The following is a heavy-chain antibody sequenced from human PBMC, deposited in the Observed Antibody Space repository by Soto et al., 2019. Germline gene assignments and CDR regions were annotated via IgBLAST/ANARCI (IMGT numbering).Heavy chain of an antibody. CDR3: AKTYCSGGSCYSDDAFDI. D-gene: IGHD2-15*01. CDR1: GFTFSNYA. J-gene: IGHJ3*02. CDR2: ISGSGGST. Sequence: GGSLRLSCAASGFTFSNYAMSWVRQAPGKGLEWVSGISGSGGSTNYADSVKGRFSISRDNSKNTLYLQMNSLRVEDTAVYYCAKTYCSGGSCYSDDAFDIWGQGTMVTVSS. V-gene: IGHV3-23*01.